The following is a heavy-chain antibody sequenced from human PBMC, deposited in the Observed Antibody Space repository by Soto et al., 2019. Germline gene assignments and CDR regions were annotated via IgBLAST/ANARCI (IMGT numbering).Heavy chain of an antibody. CDR3: AMREYWIRGGYKRGYYGMAV. CDR2: IIPRSHTA. CDR1: GGVFNTYA. J-gene: IGHJ6*02. Sequence: QVHLVQSGAEVKTPGASVKVSCKASGGVFNTYAISWVRQAPGQGLEWMGAIIPRSHTANYAQNFRDRVTMTADGSTSTAYMELSSLSSDEKAVYYCAMREYWIRGGYKRGYYGMAVWGQGHKVT. V-gene: IGHV1-69*01. D-gene: IGHD5-18*01.